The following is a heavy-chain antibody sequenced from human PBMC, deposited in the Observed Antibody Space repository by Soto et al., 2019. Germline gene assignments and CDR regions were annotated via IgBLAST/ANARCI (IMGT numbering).Heavy chain of an antibody. CDR2: INAGNGNT. J-gene: IGHJ5*02. V-gene: IGHV1-3*01. D-gene: IGHD2-8*01. CDR1: GYTFTSYA. Sequence: ASVKVSCKASGYTFTSYAMYWVRQAPGQRLERMGWINAGNGNTKYSQKFQGRVTITRDTSASTAYMELSSLRSEDTAVYYCARDLGYCTNGVCYPAWFDPWGQGTLVTVSS. CDR3: ARDLGYCTNGVCYPAWFDP.